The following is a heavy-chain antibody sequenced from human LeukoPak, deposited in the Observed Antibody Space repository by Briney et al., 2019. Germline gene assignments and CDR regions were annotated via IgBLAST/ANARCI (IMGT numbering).Heavy chain of an antibody. J-gene: IGHJ4*02. D-gene: IGHD1-26*01. CDR1: GFSVSSNY. CDR2: LYSGGTT. V-gene: IGHV3-53*01. CDR3: ARQVGAITLFEH. Sequence: GGSLRLSCAASGFSVSSNYVSWVRQAQGKGLEWVSALYSGGTTYYADSVKGRFTISRDNSKNTLYLQMNSLRVEDTAVYYCARQVGAITLFEHWGQGTLVTVSS.